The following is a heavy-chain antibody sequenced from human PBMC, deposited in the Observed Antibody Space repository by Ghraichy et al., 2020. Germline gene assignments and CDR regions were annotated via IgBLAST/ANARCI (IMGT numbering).Heavy chain of an antibody. Sequence: SETLSLTCAVYGGSFSGYYWSWIRQPPGKGLEWIGEINHSGSTNYNPSLKSRVTISVDTSKNQFSLKLSSVTAADTAVYYCARLPSVWGSYRPWGYGMDVWGQGTTVTVSS. CDR1: GGSFSGYY. V-gene: IGHV4-34*01. CDR3: ARLPSVWGSYRPWGYGMDV. J-gene: IGHJ6*02. CDR2: INHSGST. D-gene: IGHD3-16*02.